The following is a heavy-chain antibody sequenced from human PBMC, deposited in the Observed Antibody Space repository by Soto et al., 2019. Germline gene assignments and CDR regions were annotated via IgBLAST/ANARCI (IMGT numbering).Heavy chain of an antibody. Sequence: QVQLQESGPGLVKPSGTLSLTCAVSGGSISSSNWWSWVRQPPGKGLEWIGEIYHSGSTNYNPSLKRRVTIPVDKSKNQSSRRLSSVTAADTAVYYCARIAAAGTYFQHGGQGTLVTVSS. CDR3: ARIAAAGTYFQH. CDR1: GGSISSSNW. J-gene: IGHJ1*01. V-gene: IGHV4-4*02. CDR2: IYHSGST. D-gene: IGHD6-13*01.